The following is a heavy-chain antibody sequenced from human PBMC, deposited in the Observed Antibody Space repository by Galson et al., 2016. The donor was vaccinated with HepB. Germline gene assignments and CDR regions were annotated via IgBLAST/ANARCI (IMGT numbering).Heavy chain of an antibody. Sequence: QSGAEVKKPGDSLRISCKISGYIFTNFRIGWVRQMPGKGLEWMGIMFPRDSDITYNPSFQGQVTMSADRSIDTAYLLLTSLQASDTATYYFVRRGGVYCGGNCYAFDAWGQGTQVTVSS. V-gene: IGHV5-51*01. CDR2: MFPRDSDI. D-gene: IGHD2-21*02. CDR3: VRRGGVYCGGNCYAFDA. J-gene: IGHJ3*01. CDR1: GYIFTNFR.